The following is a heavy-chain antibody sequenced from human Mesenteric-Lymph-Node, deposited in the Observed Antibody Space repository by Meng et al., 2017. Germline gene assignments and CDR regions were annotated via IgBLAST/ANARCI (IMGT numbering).Heavy chain of an antibody. D-gene: IGHD3-9*01. CDR1: GYTFTSYG. V-gene: IGHV1-18*01. CDR2: ISAYNGNT. J-gene: IGHJ6*02. Sequence: ASVKVSCKASGYTFTSYGISWVRQAPGQGLEWMGWISAYNGNTNYAQKLQGRVTMTRNTSISTAYMELSSLRSEDTAVYYCARAQGRYLDVWGQGTTVTVSS. CDR3: ARAQGRYLDV.